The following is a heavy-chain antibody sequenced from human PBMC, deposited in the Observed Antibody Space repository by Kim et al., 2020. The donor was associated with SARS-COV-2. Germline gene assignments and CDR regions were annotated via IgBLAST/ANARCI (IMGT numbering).Heavy chain of an antibody. D-gene: IGHD2-15*01. CDR2: IKEDGSEK. J-gene: IGHJ4*02. CDR1: GVSFNNYW. V-gene: IGHV3-7*03. CDR3: ARDRGRCSGGSCYPIFDY. Sequence: GGSLRLSCAASGVSFNNYWMGWVRQAPGKGLEWVSHIKEDGSEKYHVDSVEGRFTISRDNAKNSLYLQMNSLRAEDTAMYYCARDRGRCSGGSCYPIFDYWGQGTQVTVSS.